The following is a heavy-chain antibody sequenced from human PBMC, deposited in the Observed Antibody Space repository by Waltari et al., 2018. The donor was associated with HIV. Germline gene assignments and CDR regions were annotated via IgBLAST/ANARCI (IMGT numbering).Heavy chain of an antibody. V-gene: IGHV3-21*01. CDR1: GFTFSSYS. CDR2: SSSSSMYM. J-gene: IGHJ6*02. Sequence: EVQLVESGGGLVKPGGSLRLSCAASGFTFSSYSMNWVRQAPGKGLEWVSSSSSSSMYMSYADSVKGRFTISRDNAKNSLYLQMNSLRAEDTAVYYCARQDSSGGNYYYGMDVWGQGTTVTVS. CDR3: ARQDSSGGNYYYGMDV. D-gene: IGHD3-22*01.